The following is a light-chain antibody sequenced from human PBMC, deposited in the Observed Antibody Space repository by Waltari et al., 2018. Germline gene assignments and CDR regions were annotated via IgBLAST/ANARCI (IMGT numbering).Light chain of an antibody. Sequence: QSALTQPASVSGSPGQSITISCTGTTSDVGGYNYVSWYQQHPGTAPKLILYEVSNRPSGVSNRLSGSKSGTTASLTISGLQAEDEADYYCSSYTRSTTLVFGGGTKLTVL. CDR3: SSYTRSTTLV. CDR1: TSDVGGYNY. CDR2: EVS. V-gene: IGLV2-14*01. J-gene: IGLJ3*02.